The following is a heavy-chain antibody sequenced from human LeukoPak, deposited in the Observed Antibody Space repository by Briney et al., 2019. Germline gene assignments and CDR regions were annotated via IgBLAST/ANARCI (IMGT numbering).Heavy chain of an antibody. Sequence: GGSLRLSCAASGITVSSNCMTWVRQAPGKGLEWVSLIYSGGNTYYADSVKDRFTISRDNSKNTLYLQMNSLRAEDTAIYYCARDAAEEDSSAWVYYYGMDVWGQGTTVTVSS. D-gene: IGHD6-19*01. CDR2: IYSGGNT. J-gene: IGHJ6*02. CDR1: GITVSSNC. V-gene: IGHV3-66*01. CDR3: ARDAAEEDSSAWVYYYGMDV.